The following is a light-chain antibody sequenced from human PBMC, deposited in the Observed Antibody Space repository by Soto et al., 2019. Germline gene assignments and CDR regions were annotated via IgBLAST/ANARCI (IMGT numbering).Light chain of an antibody. CDR1: QSVTSKH. J-gene: IGKJ4*02. CDR2: GAS. CDR3: QQYGSSVQ. Sequence: EIVLTQSPDTLSLSPGERATLSCRASQSVTSKHLAWYQQKPGQAPRLLIHGASNRATGIPARFSGSGSGTDFTLTISRLEPEDFALYYCQQYGSSVQFGGGTKVEIK. V-gene: IGKV3-20*01.